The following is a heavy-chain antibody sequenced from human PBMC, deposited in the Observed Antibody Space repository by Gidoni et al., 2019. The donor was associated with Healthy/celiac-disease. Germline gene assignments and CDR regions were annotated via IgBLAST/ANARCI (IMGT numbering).Heavy chain of an antibody. Sequence: EVQLLESGGGLVQPGGSLRLSCSASGFTFSSYAMSWVRQAPGKGLEWVSAISGSGGSTYYADSVKGRFTISRDNSKNTLYLQMNSLRAEDTAVYYCAKDVYFDWSFDYWGQGTLVTVSS. V-gene: IGHV3-23*01. CDR3: AKDVYFDWSFDY. J-gene: IGHJ4*02. D-gene: IGHD3-9*01. CDR1: GFTFSSYA. CDR2: ISGSGGST.